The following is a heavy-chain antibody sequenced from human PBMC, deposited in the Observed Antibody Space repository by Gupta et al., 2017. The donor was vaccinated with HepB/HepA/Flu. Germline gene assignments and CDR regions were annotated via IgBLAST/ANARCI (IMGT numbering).Heavy chain of an antibody. D-gene: IGHD1-26*01. Sequence: QVHLPESGPGLVKPSETLSLTCAVSGASAYGYYWAWIRQPPGKGLECIGYIFYSGSTYYSPSLNRRVTISVDTSKNQFSLQLTSVTAADTAVYYCARLGGMYSNAFDLWGQGTMVTVSS. CDR3: ARLGGMYSNAFDL. J-gene: IGHJ3*01. CDR2: IFYSGST. CDR1: GASAYGYY. V-gene: IGHV4-59*08.